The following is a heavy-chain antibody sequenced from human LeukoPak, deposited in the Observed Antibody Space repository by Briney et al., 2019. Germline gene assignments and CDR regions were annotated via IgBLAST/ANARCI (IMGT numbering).Heavy chain of an antibody. D-gene: IGHD3-10*01. J-gene: IGHJ6*02. V-gene: IGHV3-23*01. CDR1: GFTFDNYA. CDR2: ISGSGDGT. CDR3: AKGRNSYDSGRCHSPNCYYGMDV. Sequence: GGSLRLSCVASGFTFDNYAMMWVRQAPGKGREWVSVISGSGDGTWSADSVRGRVTISRDNSKNTLYLEMNSLRVEDTAVYYCAKGRNSYDSGRCHSPNCYYGMDVWGQGTTVTVPS.